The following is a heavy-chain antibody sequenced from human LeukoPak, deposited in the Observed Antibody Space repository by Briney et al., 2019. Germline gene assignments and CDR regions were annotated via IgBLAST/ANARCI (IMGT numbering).Heavy chain of an antibody. J-gene: IGHJ4*02. V-gene: IGHV3-53*01. Sequence: GGSLRLSCAASGFTVSSNYMSWVRQAPGKGLEWVSVIYSGGSTYYADSVKGRFTISRDNSKNTLYLQMNSLRAEDTAVYYCAKGDIAVAREPYFDYWGQGTLVTVSS. CDR2: IYSGGST. CDR1: GFTVSSNY. CDR3: AKGDIAVAREPYFDY. D-gene: IGHD6-19*01.